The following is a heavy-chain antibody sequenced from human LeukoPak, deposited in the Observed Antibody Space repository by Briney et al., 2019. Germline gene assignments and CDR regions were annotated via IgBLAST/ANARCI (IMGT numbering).Heavy chain of an antibody. D-gene: IGHD3-22*01. J-gene: IGHJ5*02. CDR1: GYTFTSYA. Sequence: ASVKVSCKASGYTFTSYAISWVRQAPGQGLEWMGWINAYNGNTNYAQKLQGRVTMTTDTSTSTAYMELRSLRSDDTAVYYCARGDYYYDSSGYNHRADPWGQGTLVTVSS. V-gene: IGHV1-18*01. CDR2: INAYNGNT. CDR3: ARGDYYYDSSGYNHRADP.